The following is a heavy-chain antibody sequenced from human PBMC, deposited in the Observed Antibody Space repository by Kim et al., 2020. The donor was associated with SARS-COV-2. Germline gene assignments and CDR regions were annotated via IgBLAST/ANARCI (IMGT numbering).Heavy chain of an antibody. J-gene: IGHJ4*02. CDR3: ARAVGASLARGAPGY. CDR2: TWYEGTNE. D-gene: IGHD3-10*01. Sequence: GGSLRLSCAGSGFTFSTFAMHWVRQTPGKGLEWLAVTWYEGTNEEYADSVKGRFTISRDNSKNMFYLQMNSLRAEDTAVYYCARAVGASLARGAPGYWGQGTLVTVSS. V-gene: IGHV3-33*01. CDR1: GFTFSTFA.